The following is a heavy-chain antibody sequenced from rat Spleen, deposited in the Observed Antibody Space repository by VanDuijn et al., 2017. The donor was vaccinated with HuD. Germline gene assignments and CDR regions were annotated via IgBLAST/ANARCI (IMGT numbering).Heavy chain of an antibody. V-gene: IGHV5-7*01. CDR3: ARRHYGYTDYFDY. Sequence: EVQLVESGGGLVQPGRSMKLSCAASGFTFSHYDMAWVRQAQKKGLEWVATISYGDSSGHSGTYYRDSVKGRFTISRDNAKSTLSLQMDSLRSEDTATYYCARRHYGYTDYFDYWGQGVMVTVSS. D-gene: IGHD1-9*01. CDR1: GFTFSHYD. CDR2: ISYGDSSGHSGT. J-gene: IGHJ2*01.